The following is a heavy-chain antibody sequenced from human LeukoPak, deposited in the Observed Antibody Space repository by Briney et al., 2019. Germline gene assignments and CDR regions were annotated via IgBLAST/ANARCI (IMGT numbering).Heavy chain of an antibody. CDR1: GFTFSSYG. J-gene: IGHJ6*03. V-gene: IGHV3-30*02. D-gene: IGHD3-3*01. Sequence: PGGSLRLSCAASGFTFSSYGMHWVRQAPGKGLEWVAFIRYDGSNKYYADSVKGRFTISRDNSKNTLYLQMNSLRAEDTAVYYCAKEERITIFGVVYYYYYMDVWGKGTTVTVSS. CDR3: AKEERITIFGVVYYYYYMDV. CDR2: IRYDGSNK.